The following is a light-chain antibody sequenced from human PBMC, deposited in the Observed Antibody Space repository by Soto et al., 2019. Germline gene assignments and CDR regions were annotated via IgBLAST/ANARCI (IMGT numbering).Light chain of an antibody. CDR1: QSISSY. J-gene: IGKJ4*01. Sequence: DIQMTQSPSSLSASVGDRVTSTCRASQSISSYLNWYQQKPGKAPDLLIYSASTLQSGVPSRFSGSGSETEFSLTIRALQPEDFATYYCQQLSRYPLTFGGGTKVDIK. V-gene: IGKV1-9*01. CDR2: SAS. CDR3: QQLSRYPLT.